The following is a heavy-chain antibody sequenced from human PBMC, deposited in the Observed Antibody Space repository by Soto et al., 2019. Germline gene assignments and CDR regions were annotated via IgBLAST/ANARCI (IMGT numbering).Heavy chain of an antibody. CDR3: ARDGDVWGMTGFDY. CDR2: IIPIFGTA. D-gene: IGHD3-16*01. V-gene: IGHV1-69*13. Sequence: SVKVSCKASGGTFSSYAISWVRQAPGQGLEWMGGIIPIFGTANYAQKFQGRVTITADESTSTAYMELSSLRSEDTAVYYCARDGDVWGMTGFDYWGQGTLVTVSS. J-gene: IGHJ4*02. CDR1: GGTFSSYA.